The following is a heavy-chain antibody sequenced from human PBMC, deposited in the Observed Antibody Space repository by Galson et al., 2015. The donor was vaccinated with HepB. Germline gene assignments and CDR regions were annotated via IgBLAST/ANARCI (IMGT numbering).Heavy chain of an antibody. CDR1: GFPFSSYW. CDR2: IKKDGNEK. Sequence: SLRLSCAASGFPFSSYWMTWVRQAPGKGLAWVANIKKDGNEKFYVDSVKGRFTISRDNAKNSLYLQINSLRAEDTAVYYCARGAPKWPNYNFWSGFDHWGQGTLVTVSS. J-gene: IGHJ4*02. D-gene: IGHD3-3*01. V-gene: IGHV3-7*04. CDR3: ARGAPKWPNYNFWSGFDH.